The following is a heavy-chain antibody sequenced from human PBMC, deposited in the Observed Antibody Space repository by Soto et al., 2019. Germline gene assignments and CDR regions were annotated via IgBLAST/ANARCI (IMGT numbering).Heavy chain of an antibody. CDR3: AREAGYSNYYKWFDP. Sequence: SETLSLTCTVSGGSISSYYWSWIRQPPGKGLEWIGYIYYSGSTNYNPSLKSRVTISVDTSKNQFSLKLSSVTAADTAVYYCAREAGYSNYYKWFDPWGQGTLVTVSS. CDR1: GGSISSYY. CDR2: IYYSGST. V-gene: IGHV4-59*01. D-gene: IGHD4-4*01. J-gene: IGHJ5*02.